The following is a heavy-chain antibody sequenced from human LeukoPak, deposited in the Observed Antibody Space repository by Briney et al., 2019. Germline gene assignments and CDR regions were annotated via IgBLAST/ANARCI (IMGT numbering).Heavy chain of an antibody. D-gene: IGHD4-11*01. CDR2: ISAYNGNT. CDR1: GYTFTSYG. V-gene: IGHV1-18*01. J-gene: IGHJ4*02. Sequence: ASVKVSCKASGYTFTSYGISWVRQAPGQGLEWMGWISAYNGNTNYAQKLQGRVTVTTDTSTSTAYMELRSLRSDDTAVYYCARDPPRDYRRLFDYWGQGTLVTVSS. CDR3: ARDPPRDYRRLFDY.